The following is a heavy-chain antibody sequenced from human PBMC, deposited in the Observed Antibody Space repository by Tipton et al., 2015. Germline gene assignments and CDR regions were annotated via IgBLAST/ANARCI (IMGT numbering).Heavy chain of an antibody. Sequence: QSGAEVKKPGSSVKVSCKASGDTFTYYDFNWVRQAPGQGLEWMGGIIPLFGTTDYAQRFQGRVTITADESTSTAYMEMSSLQSDDTAVYYCARGGDSSGYYFGGYFDYWGQGTQVTVSA. D-gene: IGHD3-22*01. CDR1: GDTFTYYD. CDR2: IIPLFGTT. V-gene: IGHV1-69*01. J-gene: IGHJ4*02. CDR3: ARGGDSSGYYFGGYFDY.